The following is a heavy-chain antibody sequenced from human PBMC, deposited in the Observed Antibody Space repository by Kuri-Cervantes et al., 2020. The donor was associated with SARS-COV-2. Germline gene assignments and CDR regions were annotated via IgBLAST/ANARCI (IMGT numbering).Heavy chain of an antibody. V-gene: IGHV3-30-3*01. CDR2: ISYDGSNK. J-gene: IGHJ4*02. Sequence: GESLKISCAASGFTFSSYAMHWVRQAPGKGLEWVAVISYDGSNKHYADSVKGRFTISRDNSKNTLYLQMNSLRAEDTAVYYCARGDYGDYGDYWGQGTLVTVSS. CDR1: GFTFSSYA. CDR3: ARGDYGDYGDY. D-gene: IGHD4-17*01.